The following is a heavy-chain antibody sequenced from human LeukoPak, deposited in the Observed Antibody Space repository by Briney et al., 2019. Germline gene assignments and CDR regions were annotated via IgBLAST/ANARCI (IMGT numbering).Heavy chain of an antibody. Sequence: ASVRVSCKASGNTFAGYYVHWVRQAPGQGLEWMGWINTHSGATNYAQHFQGRVTMTTDTSTSTAYMELRSLRSDDTAVYYCAREPYDILAGVRSAFDIWGQGTMVTVSS. CDR1: GNTFAGYY. V-gene: IGHV1-2*02. D-gene: IGHD3-9*01. J-gene: IGHJ3*02. CDR2: INTHSGAT. CDR3: AREPYDILAGVRSAFDI.